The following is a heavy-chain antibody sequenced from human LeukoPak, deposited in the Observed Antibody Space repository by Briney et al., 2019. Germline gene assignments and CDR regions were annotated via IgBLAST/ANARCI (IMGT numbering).Heavy chain of an antibody. V-gene: IGHV3-7*01. CDR1: GCTFSTSW. CDR2: MMYDGRLI. Sequence: PGGSLRLSCAASGCTFSTSWMSWVRQAPGKGLEWVANMMYDGRLIYYVDFVKGRFTISRDNAKNSLYLQMNSLRAEDTAVYYCARDPSYGALDYWGQGTLVTVSS. J-gene: IGHJ4*02. CDR3: ARDPSYGALDY. D-gene: IGHD4-17*01.